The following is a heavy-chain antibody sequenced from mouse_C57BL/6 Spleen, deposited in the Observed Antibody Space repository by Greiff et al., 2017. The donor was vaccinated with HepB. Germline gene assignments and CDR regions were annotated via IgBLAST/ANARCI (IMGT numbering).Heavy chain of an antibody. J-gene: IGHJ1*03. Sequence: QVQLQQSGAELVRPGTSVKVSCKASGYAFTNYLIEWVKQRPGQGLEWIGVINPGSGGTNYNEKFKGKATLTADKSSSTAYMQLSSLTSEDSAVYFCARRDYYGSHWYFDVWGTGTTVTVSS. CDR3: ARRDYYGSHWYFDV. V-gene: IGHV1-54*01. CDR1: GYAFTNYL. CDR2: INPGSGGT. D-gene: IGHD1-1*01.